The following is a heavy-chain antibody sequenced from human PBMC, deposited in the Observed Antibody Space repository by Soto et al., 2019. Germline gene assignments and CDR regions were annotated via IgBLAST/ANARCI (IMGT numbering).Heavy chain of an antibody. CDR2: IKSKTDGGTT. CDR3: TTKPPELLLWFGELSPGYYFDY. J-gene: IGHJ4*02. V-gene: IGHV3-15*01. CDR1: GFTFSNAW. Sequence: GGSLRLSCAASGFTFSNAWMSWVRQAPGKGLEWVGRIKSKTDGGTTDYAAPVKGRFTISRDDSKNTLYLQMNSLKTEDTAVYYCTTKPPELLLWFGELSPGYYFDYWGQGTLVTVSS. D-gene: IGHD3-10*01.